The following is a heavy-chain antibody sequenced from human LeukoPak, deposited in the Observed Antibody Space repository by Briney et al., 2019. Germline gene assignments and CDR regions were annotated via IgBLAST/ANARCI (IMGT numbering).Heavy chain of an antibody. CDR3: ARDGELPPDSSFDY. CDR2: IYTSGST. V-gene: IGHV4-4*07. CDR1: GGSISSYY. J-gene: IGHJ4*02. Sequence: SETLSLTCTVSGGSISSYYWSWIRQPAGKGLEWIGRIYTSGSTNYNPSLKSRVTMSVDTSKNQFSLKLSSVTAADTAVYYCARDGELPPDSSFDYWGQGTLVTVSS. D-gene: IGHD3-10*01.